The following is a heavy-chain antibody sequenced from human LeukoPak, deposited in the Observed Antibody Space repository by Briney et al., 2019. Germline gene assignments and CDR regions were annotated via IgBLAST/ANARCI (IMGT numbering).Heavy chain of an antibody. J-gene: IGHJ2*01. CDR2: ISGSGVST. CDR1: GFTFSDYA. CDR3: AKDSSGGSPRWYFDL. D-gene: IGHD2-15*01. V-gene: IGHV3-23*01. Sequence: GGSLRLSCAASGFTFSDYAMSWVRQALGKGLKWVSVISGSGVSTYNADSVKGRFTISRDNSKNTLYLQMNSLRAEDTAVYYCAKDSSGGSPRWYFDLWGRGTLVTVSS.